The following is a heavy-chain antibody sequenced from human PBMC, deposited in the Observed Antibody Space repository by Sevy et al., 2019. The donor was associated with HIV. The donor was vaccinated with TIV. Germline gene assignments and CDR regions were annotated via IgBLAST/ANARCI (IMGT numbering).Heavy chain of an antibody. Sequence: SETLSLTCTVSGGSISSGGYYWSWIRQHPGKGLEWIGYIYYSGSTYYNPSLKSRVTISVDTSKNQFSLKLSSVTAADTAVYYCASACVAATRKYAFDIWGQGTMVTVSS. CDR2: IYYSGST. J-gene: IGHJ3*02. V-gene: IGHV4-31*03. D-gene: IGHD2-15*01. CDR3: ASACVAATRKYAFDI. CDR1: GGSISSGGYY.